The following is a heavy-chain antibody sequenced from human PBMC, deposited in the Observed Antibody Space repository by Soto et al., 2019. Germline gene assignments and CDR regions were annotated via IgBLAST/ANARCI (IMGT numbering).Heavy chain of an antibody. V-gene: IGHV3-53*01. Sequence: GSLRLSCAASGFTVSSNYLSWVRQAPGKGLEWVSVIFSADNTHYADSVKGRFTISRDNSKNTVFLQMNSLRAEDTAVYYCAITGAGYYIVWGQGTPVTVSS. J-gene: IGHJ4*02. CDR3: AITGAGYYIV. D-gene: IGHD3-3*01. CDR1: GFTVSSNY. CDR2: IFSADNT.